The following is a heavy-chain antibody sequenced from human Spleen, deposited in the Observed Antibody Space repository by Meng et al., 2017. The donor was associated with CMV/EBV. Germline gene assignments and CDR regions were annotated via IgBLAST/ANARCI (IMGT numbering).Heavy chain of an antibody. D-gene: IGHD3-3*01. J-gene: IGHJ6*02. CDR2: ISSSGSTI. CDR1: GFTFSDYY. V-gene: IGHV3-11*04. Sequence: GESLKISCAASGFTFSDYYMSWIRQAPGKGLEWVSYISSSGSTIYYADSVKGRFTISRDNAKNSLYLQMNSLRAEDTAVYYCARPRITVFGDDYGMDVWGQGTTVTVSS. CDR3: ARPRITVFGDDYGMDV.